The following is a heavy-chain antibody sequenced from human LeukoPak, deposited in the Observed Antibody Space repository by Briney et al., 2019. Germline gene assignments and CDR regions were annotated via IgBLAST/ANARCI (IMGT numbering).Heavy chain of an antibody. Sequence: SETLSLTCTVSGGSISSSAYHWGWIRQPPWKGLEWIGSIHYSGSTYYNPSLKSRVTISVDTSKNRFSLKLSSVTAADTAVYYCARDGIAAAGMFDYWGQGTLVTVSS. CDR1: GGSISSSAYH. V-gene: IGHV4-39*02. CDR3: ARDGIAAAGMFDY. D-gene: IGHD6-13*01. CDR2: IHYSGST. J-gene: IGHJ4*02.